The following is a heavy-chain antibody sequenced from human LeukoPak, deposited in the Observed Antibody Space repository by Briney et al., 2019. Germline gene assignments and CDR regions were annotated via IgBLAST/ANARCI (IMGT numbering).Heavy chain of an antibody. CDR3: ARGGDTSGHYYFEYFQH. CDR2: INHSGST. J-gene: IGHJ1*01. Sequence: SETLSLTCAVYGGSFSGYYWSWIRQPPGKGLEWIGEINHSGSTNYNPSLESRVTISVDTSKNQFSVKLSSVTAADTAVYYCARGGDTSGHYYFEYFQHWGQGTLVTVSS. V-gene: IGHV4-34*01. D-gene: IGHD3-22*01. CDR1: GGSFSGYY.